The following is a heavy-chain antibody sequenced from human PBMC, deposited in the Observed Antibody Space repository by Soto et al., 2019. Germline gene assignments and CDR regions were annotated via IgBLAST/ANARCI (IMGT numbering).Heavy chain of an antibody. J-gene: IGHJ5*02. CDR1: VYSFTSYW. V-gene: IGHV5-51*01. CDR2: IYPGDSDT. CDR3: ASMVRGPTNWFDP. D-gene: IGHD3-10*01. Sequence: GESLKISFKGSVYSFTSYWIGWVRQMPGKGLEWMGIIYPGDSDTRYSPSFQGQVTISADKSISTAYLQWSSLKASDTAMYYCASMVRGPTNWFDPWGQGTLVTVSS.